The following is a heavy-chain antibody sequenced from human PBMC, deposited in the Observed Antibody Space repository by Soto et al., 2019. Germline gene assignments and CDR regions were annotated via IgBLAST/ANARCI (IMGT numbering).Heavy chain of an antibody. CDR1: GYTFSRFN. CDR2: ISTYNGNT. J-gene: IGHJ6*02. Sequence: AASVKVSCKASGYTFSRFNINWVRQAPGQGLEWMGWISTYNGNTKYAQRFQGRVTLTRDTSTTTAYMELTSLRSDDTAIYYCARPLDYYYYALDVWGQGTTVTVSS. V-gene: IGHV1-18*01. CDR3: ARPLDYYYYALDV.